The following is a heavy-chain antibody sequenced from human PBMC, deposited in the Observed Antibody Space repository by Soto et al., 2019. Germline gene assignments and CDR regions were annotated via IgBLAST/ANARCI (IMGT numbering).Heavy chain of an antibody. Sequence: QVQLQESGPGLVKPSQTLSLTCAVSGGSISGNGYYWNWIRQHPGKGLEWIGYISYSGRTFYSPSLKSRVTTSLDTSKNQFSLKLSSVTAADTAIYYCARGSTFGVVLNAFDIWGQGTMVAVSS. D-gene: IGHD3-3*01. CDR2: ISYSGRT. CDR1: GGSISGNGYY. CDR3: ARGSTFGVVLNAFDI. J-gene: IGHJ3*02. V-gene: IGHV4-31*11.